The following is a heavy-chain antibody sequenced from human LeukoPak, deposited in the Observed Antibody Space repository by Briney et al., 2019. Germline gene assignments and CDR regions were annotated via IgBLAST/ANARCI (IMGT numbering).Heavy chain of an antibody. V-gene: IGHV3-13*01. CDR1: GFTFSTYD. CDR3: AKGKWELWFCDY. Sequence: PGGSLRLSCAASGFTFSTYDMHWVRQATGKGLEWVSGIGTAGDTHYAGSVKGRFTISRDNSKNTLYLQMNSLRAEDTAVYYCAKGKWELWFCDYWGQGTLVTVSS. D-gene: IGHD1-26*01. CDR2: IGTAGDT. J-gene: IGHJ4*02.